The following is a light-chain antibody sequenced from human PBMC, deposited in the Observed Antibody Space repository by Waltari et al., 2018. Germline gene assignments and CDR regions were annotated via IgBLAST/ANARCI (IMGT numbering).Light chain of an antibody. V-gene: IGLV2-14*01. CDR1: SSDVGGYNS. CDR3: SSYTSTDVV. Sequence: QSALTQPASVSGSPGQSIHISCTGTSSDVGGYNSVSWYQQHPGKAPKLMIYDVSNRPSGVSNRFSGSKSGNTASLTISGLQAEDEADYYCSSYTSTDVVFGGGTKLTVL. J-gene: IGLJ2*01. CDR2: DVS.